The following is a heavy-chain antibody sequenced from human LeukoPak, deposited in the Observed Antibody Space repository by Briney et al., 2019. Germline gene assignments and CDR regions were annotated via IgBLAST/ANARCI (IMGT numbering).Heavy chain of an antibody. CDR1: GFTFSSYS. V-gene: IGHV3-21*01. J-gene: IGHJ4*02. CDR2: ITGSSSYI. D-gene: IGHD3-10*01. Sequence: GGSLRLSCAASGFTFSSYSMSWVRQAPGKGLEWVSSITGSSSYIYYTDSVKGRFTISRDNAKNSLYLQMNSLRAEDTAVYYCARQSGSGSPPDYWGQGTLVTVSS. CDR3: ARQSGSGSPPDY.